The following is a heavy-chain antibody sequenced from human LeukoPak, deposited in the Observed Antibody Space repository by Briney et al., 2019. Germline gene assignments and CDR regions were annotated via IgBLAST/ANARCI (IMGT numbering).Heavy chain of an antibody. CDR1: GFTFSSYA. V-gene: IGHV3-64*01. CDR3: ARVFGGHTNGYDY. Sequence: PGGSLRLSCAASGFTFSSYAMHWVRQAPGKGLEYVSAISNNGRSTYYANSVKGRFTIFRDNSKNTPYLQMGSLRAEEMAVYYCARVFGGHTNGYDYWGQGTLVSVSS. CDR2: ISNNGRST. J-gene: IGHJ4*02. D-gene: IGHD2-8*01.